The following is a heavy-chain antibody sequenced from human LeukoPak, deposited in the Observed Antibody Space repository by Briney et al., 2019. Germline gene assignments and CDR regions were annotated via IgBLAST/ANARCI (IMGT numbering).Heavy chain of an antibody. V-gene: IGHV3-23*01. CDR3: AKSKQWLGSLSDY. D-gene: IGHD6-19*01. CDR2: ISGSGGST. Sequence: SGGSLRLSCAASGFTFSSYAMSWVRQAPGKGLEWVSAISGSGGSTYYADSVKGRFTISRDNSKNTLYLQMNSLRAEDTAVYYCAKSKQWLGSLSDYWGQGTLVTVSS. CDR1: GFTFSSYA. J-gene: IGHJ4*02.